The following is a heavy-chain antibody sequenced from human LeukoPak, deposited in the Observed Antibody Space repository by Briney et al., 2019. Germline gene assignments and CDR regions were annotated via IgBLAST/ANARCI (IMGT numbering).Heavy chain of an antibody. CDR3: TRDLRQKRGYSGYDGPQGGWFDP. Sequence: PSETLSLTCTVSGGSISSGGYYWSWIRQHPGKGPEWLGYIYYSGSTSYNPSLKCRVTISVDTSKNQFSLKLNSVTAADTAVYYCTRDLRQKRGYSGYDGPQGGWFDPWGQGTLVTVSS. D-gene: IGHD5-12*01. V-gene: IGHV4-31*03. J-gene: IGHJ5*02. CDR2: IYYSGST. CDR1: GGSISSGGYY.